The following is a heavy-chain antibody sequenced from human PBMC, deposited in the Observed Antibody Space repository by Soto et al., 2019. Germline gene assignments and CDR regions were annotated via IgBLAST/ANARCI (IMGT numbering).Heavy chain of an antibody. CDR1: GFNMVNYA. J-gene: IGHJ4*02. CDR2: LYSGGGTT. V-gene: IGHV3-23*03. Sequence: GGSLRLSCVGSGFNMVNYAMTWVRQAPGKGLEWVPLLYSGGGTTHSADSVEGRVTVSRDNSKNTMYLQISSLRDEDTAVYYCARTIIHYYFDSWGQGALVTVSS. CDR3: ARTIIHYYFDS.